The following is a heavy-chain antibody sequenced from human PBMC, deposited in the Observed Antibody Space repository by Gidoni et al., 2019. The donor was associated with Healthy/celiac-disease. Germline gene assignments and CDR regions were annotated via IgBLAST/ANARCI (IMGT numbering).Heavy chain of an antibody. CDR3: ALANYDILTGYYRFDY. Sequence: QITLKESGPTLVKPTQTLTLTCPFSGFSLSTSGVGVGWIRQPPGKALEWLALIYWDDDKRYSPSLKSRLTITKDTSKNQVVLTMTNMDPVDTATYYCALANYDILTGYYRFDYWGQGTLVTVSS. D-gene: IGHD3-9*01. J-gene: IGHJ4*02. CDR1: GFSLSTSGVG. CDR2: IYWDDDK. V-gene: IGHV2-5*02.